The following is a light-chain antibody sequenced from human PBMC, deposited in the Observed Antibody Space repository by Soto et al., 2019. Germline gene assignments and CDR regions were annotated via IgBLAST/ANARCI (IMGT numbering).Light chain of an antibody. V-gene: IGKV3-20*01. Sequence: EIVLTQSPGTLSLSPGERATLSCRASQSVSSSYLAWYQQKPGQAPRLLIYGASSRDTGIPDRFSGSGSGTDFTLTISRLEPEDFAVYYCQQYGSSPQTFGQGTKVEIK. CDR1: QSVSSSY. CDR3: QQYGSSPQT. CDR2: GAS. J-gene: IGKJ1*01.